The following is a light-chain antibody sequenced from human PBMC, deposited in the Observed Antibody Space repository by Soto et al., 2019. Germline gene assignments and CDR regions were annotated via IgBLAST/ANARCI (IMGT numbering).Light chain of an antibody. Sequence: IHMTQSPSSLSESAVDRVTITCRASQGISTYLNWYQQKPGKAPKLLIYAASSLQSGVPSRLSGSGYATDLTITISSLKNEDFATYYCLQDYDYTRTFGQGTKVDIK. J-gene: IGKJ1*01. V-gene: IGKV1-6*01. CDR3: LQDYDYTRT. CDR2: AAS. CDR1: QGISTY.